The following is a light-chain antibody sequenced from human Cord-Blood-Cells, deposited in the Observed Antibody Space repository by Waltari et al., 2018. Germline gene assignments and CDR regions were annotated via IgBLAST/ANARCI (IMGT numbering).Light chain of an antibody. V-gene: IGKV3-11*01. CDR3: QQRSNWPL. Sequence: EIVLTQSPATLSLSPGERATLSCRASQSVSSYLAWYQQKPGQAPRLLISDASNRSTGIPARFSGSGSGTDFTLTISSLEPEDFAVYYCQQRSNWPLFGQGTRLKIK. CDR1: QSVSSY. CDR2: DAS. J-gene: IGKJ5*01.